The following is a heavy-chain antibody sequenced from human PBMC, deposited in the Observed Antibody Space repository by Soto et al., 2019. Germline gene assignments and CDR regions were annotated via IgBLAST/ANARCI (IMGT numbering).Heavy chain of an antibody. CDR3: TRRPSGMTYHAVLYF. CDR2: IKPDGSET. V-gene: IGHV3-7*03. Sequence: GGSLRLSCAASGLTFSGHWMTWVRQTPGEGLQWVAAIKPDGSETFYVDSVKGRFTISRDNARNSLFLQMDSLRAEDTAVYYCTRRPSGMTYHAVLYFWGQGTLVTAPQ. CDR1: GLTFSGHW. J-gene: IGHJ4*02. D-gene: IGHD2-21*02.